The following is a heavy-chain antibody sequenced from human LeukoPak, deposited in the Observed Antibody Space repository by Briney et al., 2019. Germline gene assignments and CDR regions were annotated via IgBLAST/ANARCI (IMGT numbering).Heavy chain of an antibody. J-gene: IGHJ3*02. V-gene: IGHV1-69*06. CDR3: ARGDIRDAFDI. D-gene: IGHD2-15*01. Sequence: SVKVSCKASGYTFTTYDINWVRQAPGQGLEWMGGIIPIFGTANYAQKFQGRVTITADKSTSTAYMELSSLRSEDTAVYYCARGDIRDAFDIWGQGTMVTVSS. CDR2: IIPIFGTA. CDR1: GYTFTTYD.